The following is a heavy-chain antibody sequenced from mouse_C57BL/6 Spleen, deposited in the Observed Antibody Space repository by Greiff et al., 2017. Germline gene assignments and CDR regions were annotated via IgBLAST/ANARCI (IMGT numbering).Heavy chain of an antibody. D-gene: IGHD1-1*01. CDR3: ARRDYYYGSSYDYAMDY. CDR1: GYTFTSYD. Sequence: QVQLQQSGPELVKPGASVKLSCKASGYTFTSYDINWVKQRPGQGLEWIGWIYPRDGSTKYNEKFKGKATLTVDTSSSTAYMELHSLTSEDSAVYFCARRDYYYGSSYDYAMDYWGQGTSVTVSS. V-gene: IGHV1-85*01. CDR2: IYPRDGST. J-gene: IGHJ4*01.